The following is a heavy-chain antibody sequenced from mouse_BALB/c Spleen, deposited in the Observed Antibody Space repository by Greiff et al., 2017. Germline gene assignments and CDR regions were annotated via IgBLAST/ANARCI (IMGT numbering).Heavy chain of an antibody. Sequence: EVKLMESGGGLVQPGGSRKLSCAASGFTFSSFGMHWVRQAPEKGLEWVAYISSGSSTIYYADTVKGRFTISRDNPKNTLFLQMTSLRSEDTAMYYCARWDWDYFDYWGQGTTLTVSS. D-gene: IGHD4-1*01. CDR2: ISSGSSTI. CDR1: GFTFSSFG. J-gene: IGHJ2*01. CDR3: ARWDWDYFDY. V-gene: IGHV5-17*02.